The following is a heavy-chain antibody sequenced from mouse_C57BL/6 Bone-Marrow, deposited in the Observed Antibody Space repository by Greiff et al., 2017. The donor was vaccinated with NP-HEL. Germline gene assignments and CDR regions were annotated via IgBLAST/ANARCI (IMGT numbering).Heavy chain of an antibody. J-gene: IGHJ3*01. V-gene: IGHV1-81*01. CDR2: IYPRRGNT. D-gene: IGHD1-1*01. Sequence: QVQLQQSGAELARPGASVKLSCKASGYTFTSYGISWVKQRPGQGLEWIGEIYPRRGNTYYNEKFKGKATLTADKSSSTAYMQRRSLTSEDSAVYVCARRYYGSSAWFAYWGQGTLVTVSA. CDR1: GYTFTSYG. CDR3: ARRYYGSSAWFAY.